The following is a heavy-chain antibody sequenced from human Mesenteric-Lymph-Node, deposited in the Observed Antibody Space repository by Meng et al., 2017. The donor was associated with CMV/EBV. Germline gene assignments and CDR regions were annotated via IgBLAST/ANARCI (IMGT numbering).Heavy chain of an antibody. CDR2: IYYSGST. Sequence: GSLRLSCTVSGGSVSSVSYYWSWIRQPPGKGLEWIGDIYYSGSTNYNPSLKSRVTISVDTSKNQFSLKLSSVTAADTAVYYCARGERYNWNGAAFDIWGQGTMVTVSS. CDR3: ARGERYNWNGAAFDI. CDR1: GGSVSSVSYY. V-gene: IGHV4-61*01. D-gene: IGHD1-20*01. J-gene: IGHJ3*02.